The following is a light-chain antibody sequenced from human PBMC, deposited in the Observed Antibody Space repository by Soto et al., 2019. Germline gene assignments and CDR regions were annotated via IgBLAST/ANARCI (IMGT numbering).Light chain of an antibody. CDR3: QLYD. CDR2: VAS. Sequence: EMVLTPSPGTLSLSPGERATLSCRTSESISSEYLAWYPQRPGQAPRLLRYVASCRATGVPDRFSGSSSGKDCALTKTGREPADFSVSYCQLYDFGGGTKVE. CDR1: ESISSEY. V-gene: IGKV3-20*01. J-gene: IGKJ4*01.